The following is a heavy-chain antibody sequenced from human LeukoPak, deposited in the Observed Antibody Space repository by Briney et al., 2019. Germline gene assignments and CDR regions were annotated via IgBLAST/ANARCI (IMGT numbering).Heavy chain of an antibody. Sequence: KPGGSLRLSCAAPGFSFSGYYMGWIRQAPGKGLDWVSYIIGSSAYTNYADSVRGRFTISRDNAKNSLYLQMNSLRAEDTAMYHCARVRGYCSGATCYPYYFDYWGQGTLVTVSS. J-gene: IGHJ4*02. V-gene: IGHV3-11*03. CDR2: IIGSSAYT. CDR1: GFSFSGYY. D-gene: IGHD2-15*01. CDR3: ARVRGYCSGATCYPYYFDY.